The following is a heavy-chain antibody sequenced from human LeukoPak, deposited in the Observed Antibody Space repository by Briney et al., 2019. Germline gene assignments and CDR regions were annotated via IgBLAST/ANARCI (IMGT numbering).Heavy chain of an antibody. V-gene: IGHV4-59*01. CDR1: GGSISSYY. CDR3: ARTTEGGYTYDYFYYYYMDV. CDR2: IYYSGST. D-gene: IGHD5-18*01. Sequence: SETLSLTCTVSGGSISSYYWSWIRHPPGKGLEWIGYIYYSGSTNYNPSLKSRVTISVDTSKNQFSLKLTSVAAADTAVYYCARTTEGGYTYDYFYYYYMDVWGKGTTVTISS. J-gene: IGHJ6*03.